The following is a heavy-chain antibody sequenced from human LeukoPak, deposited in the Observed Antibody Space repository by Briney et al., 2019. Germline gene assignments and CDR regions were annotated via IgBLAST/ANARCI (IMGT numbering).Heavy chain of an antibody. Sequence: PGGSLRLSCAASGFTFDDYAMHWVRQAPGKGLEWVSGISWNSGNIGYADSVKGRFTISRDNAKNSPYLQMNSLRAEDTALYYCAKDSQSSRWYYFDFWGQGTLVTVSS. CDR1: GFTFDDYA. CDR2: ISWNSGNI. D-gene: IGHD6-13*01. V-gene: IGHV3-9*01. CDR3: AKDSQSSRWYYFDF. J-gene: IGHJ4*02.